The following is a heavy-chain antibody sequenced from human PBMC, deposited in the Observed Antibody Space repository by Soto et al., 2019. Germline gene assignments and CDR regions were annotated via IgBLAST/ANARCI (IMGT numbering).Heavy chain of an antibody. Sequence: QVQLVQSGAEVKKPGSSVKVSCKASGGTFSSYAISWVRQAPGQGLEWMGGIIPIFGTANYAQKFQGRVTITADESTSTAYMELSSLRSEDTAVYYCARRRDIGSSWGYYYGMDVWGQGTTVTVSS. D-gene: IGHD6-13*01. J-gene: IGHJ6*02. V-gene: IGHV1-69*01. CDR1: GGTFSSYA. CDR3: ARRRDIGSSWGYYYGMDV. CDR2: IIPIFGTA.